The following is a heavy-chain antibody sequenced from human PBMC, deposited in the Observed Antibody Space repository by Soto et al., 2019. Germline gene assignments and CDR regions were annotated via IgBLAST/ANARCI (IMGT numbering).Heavy chain of an antibody. D-gene: IGHD6-6*01. CDR1: GFTFSDYY. CDR3: AGQYSSSSVEF. Sequence: QVQLVESGGGLVKPGGSLRLSCAASGFTFSDYYMNWIRQAPGKGLEWVSYISSGAITIYYADSVKGRFTISRDNAKNSLYLQMNSLRAEDPAVYSCAGQYSSSSVEFGGQGTLVTVSS. CDR2: ISSGAITI. J-gene: IGHJ4*02. V-gene: IGHV3-11*01.